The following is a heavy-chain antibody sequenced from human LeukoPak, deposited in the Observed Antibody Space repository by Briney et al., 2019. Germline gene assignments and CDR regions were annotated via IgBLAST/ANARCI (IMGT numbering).Heavy chain of an antibody. CDR1: GGTFSSYA. D-gene: IGHD6-13*01. Sequence: SVKVSCKASGGTFSSYAISWVRHAPGQGLEWMGGIIPIFGTANYAQKFQGRVTITADESTSTAYMELSSLRSEDTAVYYCARLSLSAARRYYWFDPWGQGTLVTVSS. CDR3: ARLSLSAARRYYWFDP. V-gene: IGHV1-69*13. CDR2: IIPIFGTA. J-gene: IGHJ5*02.